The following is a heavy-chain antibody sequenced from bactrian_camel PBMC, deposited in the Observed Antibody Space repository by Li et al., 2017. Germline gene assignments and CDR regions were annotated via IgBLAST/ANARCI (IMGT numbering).Heavy chain of an antibody. V-gene: IGHV3S1*01. J-gene: IGHJ4*01. CDR2: IDSASASK. D-gene: IGHD7*01. CDR1: GFVYTGYC. Sequence: LRLSCERSGFVYTGYCISWFRQAPGKEREGVAVIDSASASKNYAASVKGRFTISQDNAKRTVYLRMNALKPEDSAMYYCVAATRPVGGNCPIFVSYNAWGQGTQVTVS. CDR3: VAATRPVGGNCPIFVSYNA.